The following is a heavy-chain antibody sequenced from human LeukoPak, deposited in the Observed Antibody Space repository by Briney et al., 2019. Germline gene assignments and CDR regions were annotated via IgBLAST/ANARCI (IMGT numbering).Heavy chain of an antibody. CDR1: GFTFSSYA. Sequence: QSGGSLRLSCAASGFTFSSYAMSWVRQAPGKGLEWVSAISGSGGSTYYADSVKGRFTISRDNSKNTLYLQMNSLRAEDTAVYYCAKDLNWGGSGSSPPIFDSWGQGTLVTVSS. V-gene: IGHV3-23*01. J-gene: IGHJ4*02. CDR3: AKDLNWGGSGSSPPIFDS. D-gene: IGHD3-10*01. CDR2: ISGSGGST.